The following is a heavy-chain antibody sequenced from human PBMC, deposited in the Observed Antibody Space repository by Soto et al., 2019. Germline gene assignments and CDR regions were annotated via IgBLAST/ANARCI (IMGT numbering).Heavy chain of an antibody. CDR1: GYSFTSYW. V-gene: IGHV5-51*01. CDR2: IYPGDSDP. J-gene: IGHJ6*02. D-gene: IGHD6-13*01. CDR3: ARHKSSSWYPDYYSYYGMDV. Sequence: GESLKISCTGSGYSFTSYWIGWVRQMPGKGLEWMGIIYPGDSDPRYSPSFQGQVTISADKSTGTAYLQWNSLKASDTAMYYCARHKSSSWYPDYYSYYGMDVWGQGTTVTVSS.